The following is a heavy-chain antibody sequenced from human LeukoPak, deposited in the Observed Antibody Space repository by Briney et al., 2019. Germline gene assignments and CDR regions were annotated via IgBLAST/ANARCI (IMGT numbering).Heavy chain of an antibody. Sequence: SQTLSLTCAISGYSVSSNNAVWNWIRQSPSRGLEWLGRTYYRSKWYNDYAVSVKSRITINPDTSKNQFSLQLNSVTPEDTAVYYCARAREQLIDYWGQGTLVTVSS. J-gene: IGHJ4*02. CDR2: TYYRSKWYN. CDR3: ARAREQLIDY. D-gene: IGHD5-18*01. CDR1: GYSVSSNNAV. V-gene: IGHV6-1*01.